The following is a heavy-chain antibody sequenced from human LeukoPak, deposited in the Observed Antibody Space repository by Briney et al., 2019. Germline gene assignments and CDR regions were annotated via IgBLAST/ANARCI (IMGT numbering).Heavy chain of an antibody. CDR1: GYTFTSHY. V-gene: IGHV1-46*01. CDR3: ARDVSSTSSWWFDP. CDR2: INPTGGST. Sequence: EASVKVSCKASGYTFTSHYMHWVRQAPEKGLEWMGIINPTGGSTSYAQKFQGRVTMTRDTCTSTDYMELSSLTYEDTAVYYCARDVSSTSSWWFDPWGQGTLVIVSS. D-gene: IGHD2-2*01. J-gene: IGHJ5*02.